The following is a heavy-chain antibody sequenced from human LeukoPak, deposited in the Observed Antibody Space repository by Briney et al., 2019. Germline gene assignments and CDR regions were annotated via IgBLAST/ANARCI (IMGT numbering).Heavy chain of an antibody. D-gene: IGHD3-22*01. J-gene: IGHJ5*02. V-gene: IGHV1-46*01. Sequence: GASVKVSCKASGYTFTNYYIHWVRQAPGQGLEWMGIINSSGGTTRYAQKFQGRVTMTRDMSTYTVYMALSSLRSEDTAVYYCARGVHVRMYDSVNNFLDPWGQGTLVTVSS. CDR1: GYTFTNYY. CDR2: INSSGGTT. CDR3: ARGVHVRMYDSVNNFLDP.